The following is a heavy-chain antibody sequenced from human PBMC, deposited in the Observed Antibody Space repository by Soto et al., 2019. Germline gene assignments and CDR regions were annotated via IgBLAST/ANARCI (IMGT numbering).Heavy chain of an antibody. Sequence: QVQLVQSGAEVKKPGSSVKVSCKASGGTFSSYAISWVRQAPGQGLEWMGGIIPIFGTANYAQKFQGRVTITADDSTSTAYMELSSLRSEDTAVYYCARDRSGYSRSGPGPFDPWGQGTLVTVSS. V-gene: IGHV1-69*12. CDR2: IIPIFGTA. D-gene: IGHD6-6*01. J-gene: IGHJ5*02. CDR3: ARDRSGYSRSGPGPFDP. CDR1: GGTFSSYA.